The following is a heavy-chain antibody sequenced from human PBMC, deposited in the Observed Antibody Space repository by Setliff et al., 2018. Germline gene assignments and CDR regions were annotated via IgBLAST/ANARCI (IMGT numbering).Heavy chain of an antibody. CDR3: ARSGSFGMRYWFDY. Sequence: ASVKVSCKSSGNSFTVFYLHWVRQAPGQGLEWMGWISPHSGDTHYAQKFQSRVRMTRDTSTYAAYLELSDLTFDDTAMYYCARSGSFGMRYWFDYWGRGALVTVSS. J-gene: IGHJ4*02. CDR1: GNSFTVFY. D-gene: IGHD1-26*01. V-gene: IGHV1-2*02. CDR2: ISPHSGDT.